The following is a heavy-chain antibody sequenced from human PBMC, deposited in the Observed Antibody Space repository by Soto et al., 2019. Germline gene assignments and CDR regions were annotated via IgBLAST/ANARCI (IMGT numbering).Heavy chain of an antibody. Sequence: GGSLRLSCAASGFTFSDYYMSWIRQAPGKGLEWVSCISSSSSYTNYADSVKGRFTISRDNAKNSLYLQMNSLRAEDTAVYYCARAGTDYGGNSGNFDYWGQGTLVTVS. J-gene: IGHJ4*02. D-gene: IGHD4-17*01. CDR2: ISSSSSYT. CDR1: GFTFSDYY. V-gene: IGHV3-11*06. CDR3: ARAGTDYGGNSGNFDY.